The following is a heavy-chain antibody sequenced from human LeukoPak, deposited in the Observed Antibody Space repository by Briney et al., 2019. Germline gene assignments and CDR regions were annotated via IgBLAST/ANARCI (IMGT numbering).Heavy chain of an antibody. Sequence: GGSLRLSCEASGLPFDDYSMNWVRQRPGKVLQWVSLITWDGGSTFYVDSVKGRFTISRDNSRESLSLQMNGLSTDDTGLYYCARERDRVIDYWGQGTLVTVSS. J-gene: IGHJ4*02. CDR1: GLPFDDYS. CDR2: ITWDGGST. D-gene: IGHD5-12*01. V-gene: IGHV3-43*01. CDR3: ARERDRVIDY.